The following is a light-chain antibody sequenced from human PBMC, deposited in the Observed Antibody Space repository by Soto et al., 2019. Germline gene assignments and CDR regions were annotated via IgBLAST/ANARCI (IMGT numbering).Light chain of an antibody. CDR2: GAS. Sequence: EIVMTQSPATLSVSPGERATLSCRAAQSIKSNLAWYQQKPGQAPRLLIYGASTRATGVPARVSGSGSGTEFTLTISSLQSKDFAVYYCQQYDNWLPTFGQGTRLEIK. CDR1: QSIKSN. V-gene: IGKV3-15*01. J-gene: IGKJ5*01. CDR3: QQYDNWLPT.